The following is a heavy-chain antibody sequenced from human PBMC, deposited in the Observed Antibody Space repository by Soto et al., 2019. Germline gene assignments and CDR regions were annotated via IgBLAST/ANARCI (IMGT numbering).Heavy chain of an antibody. CDR3: GRAHLGTDRYILEPFDP. V-gene: IGHV6-1*01. CDR2: TYYRSKWYN. J-gene: IGHJ5*02. D-gene: IGHD1-1*01. Sequence: SQTRSLTWAISGDSVSSNSATWNWIRQAPSRGLEWLGRTYYRSKWYNDYAISVRSRITINPDTSKNQFSLQLNSVIPEDTAVYYCGRAHLGTDRYILEPFDPWGQGTLVTVSS. CDR1: GDSVSSNSAT.